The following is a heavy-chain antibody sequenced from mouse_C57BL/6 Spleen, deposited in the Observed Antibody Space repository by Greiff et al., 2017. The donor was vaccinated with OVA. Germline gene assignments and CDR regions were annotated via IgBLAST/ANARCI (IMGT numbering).Heavy chain of an antibody. CDR3: ARNDYYAMDY. J-gene: IGHJ4*01. V-gene: IGHV1-64*01. CDR2: IHPNSGST. CDR1: GYTFTSYW. Sequence: QVQLQQPGAELVKPGASVKLSCKASGYTFTSYWMHWVKPRPGQGLEWIGMIHPNSGSTNYNEKFKSKATLTVDKSSSTAYMQLSSLTSEDSAVYYCARNDYYAMDYWGQGTSVTVSS.